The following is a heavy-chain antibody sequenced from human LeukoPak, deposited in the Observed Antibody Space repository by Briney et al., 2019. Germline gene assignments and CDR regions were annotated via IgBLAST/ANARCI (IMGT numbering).Heavy chain of an antibody. CDR2: VYYSGST. D-gene: IGHD3-10*01. CDR1: GGSISSYH. Sequence: PSETLSLTCTVSGGSISSYHWNWIRQPPGKGLEWIGYVYYSGSTNYKPSLKSRVTISVDTSKNQFSLKLSSVTAADTAVYYCARRETSAGWGIFAFDIWGEGTMVTVSS. J-gene: IGHJ3*02. CDR3: ARRETSAGWGIFAFDI. V-gene: IGHV4-59*08.